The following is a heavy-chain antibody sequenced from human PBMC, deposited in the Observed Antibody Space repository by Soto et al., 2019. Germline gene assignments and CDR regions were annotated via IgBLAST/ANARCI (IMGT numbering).Heavy chain of an antibody. D-gene: IGHD4-17*01. CDR1: GGSMSSSNW. J-gene: IGHJ4*02. V-gene: IGHV4-4*02. Sequence: QVQLQESGPGLVKPSGTLSLTCTVSGGSMSSSNWWNWVRQPPGKGLEWIGDTHHSGRTNYNPSLKSRVTISVDKSKTHFSLTLRSVTAADTAVYYCARSEATVLDYWGQGTLVTVSS. CDR3: ARSEATVLDY. CDR2: THHSGRT.